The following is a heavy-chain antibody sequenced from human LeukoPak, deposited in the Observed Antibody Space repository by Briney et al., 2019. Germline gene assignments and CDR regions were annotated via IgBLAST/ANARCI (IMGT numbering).Heavy chain of an antibody. CDR2: IYPGNSDT. J-gene: IGHJ4*02. CDR3: ARRLAATGTGSNDY. V-gene: IGHV5-51*01. CDR1: GYSFTSYW. D-gene: IGHD6-13*01. Sequence: GESLKISCKGSGYSFTSYWIAWVRQMPGKGLEWLGIIYPGNSDTRYSPSFQGQVTISADKSITTAYLQWSSLKASDSGMYYCARRLAATGTGSNDYWDQGTLVTVSS.